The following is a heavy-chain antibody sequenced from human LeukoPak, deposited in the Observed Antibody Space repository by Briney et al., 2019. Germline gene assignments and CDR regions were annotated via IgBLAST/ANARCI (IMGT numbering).Heavy chain of an antibody. D-gene: IGHD3-10*01. V-gene: IGHV1-69*06. Sequence: SVKVSCKASGGTFSSYAISWVRQAPGQGLEWMGGIIPIFGTANYAQKFEGRVTITADKSTSTAYMELSSLRSEDTAVYYCAREYYYGSGSYDSFDYWGQGTLVTVSS. CDR1: GGTFSSYA. CDR3: AREYYYGSGSYDSFDY. J-gene: IGHJ4*02. CDR2: IIPIFGTA.